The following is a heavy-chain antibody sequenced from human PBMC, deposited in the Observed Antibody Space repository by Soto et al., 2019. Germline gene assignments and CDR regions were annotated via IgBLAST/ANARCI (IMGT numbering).Heavy chain of an antibody. Sequence: SETLSLTCTVSGGSISSGNYYWSWIRQPPGKGLEWIGYIYYSGSTYYNPSLKSRVTISVDTSKNQFSLKLSSVTAADTAVYYCARIYCSGGSCYPYYYYYGMDVWGQGTTVTVSS. CDR3: ARIYCSGGSCYPYYYYYGMDV. V-gene: IGHV4-30-4*01. CDR2: IYYSGST. CDR1: GGSISSGNYY. J-gene: IGHJ6*02. D-gene: IGHD2-15*01.